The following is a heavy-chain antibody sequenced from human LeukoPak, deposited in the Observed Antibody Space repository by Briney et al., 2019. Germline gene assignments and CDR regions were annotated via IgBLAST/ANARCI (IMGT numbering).Heavy chain of an antibody. D-gene: IGHD6-13*01. Sequence: NASETLSLTCTVSGGSISSYYWSWIRQPPGKGLEWIGYIYYSGSTNYNPSLKSRVTISVDTSKNQFSLKLSSVTAADTAVYYCARYSSSWWGAFDIWGQGTMVTVSS. CDR3: ARYSSSWWGAFDI. CDR2: IYYSGST. V-gene: IGHV4-59*01. CDR1: GGSISSYY. J-gene: IGHJ3*02.